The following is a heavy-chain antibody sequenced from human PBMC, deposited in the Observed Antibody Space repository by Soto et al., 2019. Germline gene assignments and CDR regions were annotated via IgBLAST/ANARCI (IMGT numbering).Heavy chain of an antibody. CDR3: ARDYPWLADY. Sequence: QSGGSLRLSCAASGFTLSSYAMHWVRQAPGKGLEWVAVISYDGSNKYYADSVKGRFTISRDNAKNSLYLQMNSLRDEDTAVYYFARDYPWLADYWGRGTLVTGSS. J-gene: IGHJ4*02. CDR2: ISYDGSNK. CDR1: GFTLSSYA. V-gene: IGHV3-30-3*01. D-gene: IGHD6-19*01.